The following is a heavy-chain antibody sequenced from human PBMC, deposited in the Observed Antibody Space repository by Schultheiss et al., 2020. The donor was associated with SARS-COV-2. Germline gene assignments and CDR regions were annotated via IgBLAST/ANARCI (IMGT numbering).Heavy chain of an antibody. V-gene: IGHV3-72*01. J-gene: IGHJ4*02. D-gene: IGHD3-22*01. Sequence: GGSLRLSCAASGFTFSSYAMSWVRQAPGKGLEWVARSRNKPNSYTTENAASVKGRFTISRDDSKNALYLQMNSLRAEDTAVYYCAKDPDSTRDYWGQGTLVTVPQ. CDR3: AKDPDSTRDY. CDR2: SRNKPNSYTT. CDR1: GFTFSSYA.